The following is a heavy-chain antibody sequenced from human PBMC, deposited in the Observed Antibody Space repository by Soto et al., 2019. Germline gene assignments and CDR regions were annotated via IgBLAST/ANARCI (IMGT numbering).Heavy chain of an antibody. V-gene: IGHV3-33*01. D-gene: IGHD1-20*01. CDR1: GFTFRSYT. CDR2: TWHDETNK. Sequence: QVQLVESGGGVVQPGRSLRLSCAASGFTFRSYTMHWVRQAPGKGLEWVALTWHDETNKYYADSVKGRFTISRDNSRNTLYLQMNSLIAEDTAVYYCARDLGYNSGHPFDYWGQGPQVTVAS. CDR3: ARDLGYNSGHPFDY. J-gene: IGHJ4*02.